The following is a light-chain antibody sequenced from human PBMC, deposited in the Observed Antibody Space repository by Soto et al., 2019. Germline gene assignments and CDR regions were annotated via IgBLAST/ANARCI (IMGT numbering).Light chain of an antibody. Sequence: QSVVTQPPSAYGTPGQRVTISCSGANSNIGGNPVNWFQQLPGRAPKLLIYNNSQRSSGVPDRFFGSKSGTSASLVISGLQSEDEADYYCAAWDDSLNGRVFGGGTKLTVL. CDR2: NNS. V-gene: IGLV1-44*01. CDR3: AAWDDSLNGRV. CDR1: NSNIGGNP. J-gene: IGLJ3*02.